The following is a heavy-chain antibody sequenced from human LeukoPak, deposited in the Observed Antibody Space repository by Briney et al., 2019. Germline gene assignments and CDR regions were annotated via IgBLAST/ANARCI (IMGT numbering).Heavy chain of an antibody. V-gene: IGHV3-48*04. CDR2: ISISSSTI. Sequence: YISISSSTIYYADSVKGRFTISRDNAKNSLYLQMNSLRAEDTAVYYCARVLGGYYYYGMDVWGQGTTVTVSS. D-gene: IGHD2-8*02. J-gene: IGHJ6*02. CDR3: ARVLGGYYYYGMDV.